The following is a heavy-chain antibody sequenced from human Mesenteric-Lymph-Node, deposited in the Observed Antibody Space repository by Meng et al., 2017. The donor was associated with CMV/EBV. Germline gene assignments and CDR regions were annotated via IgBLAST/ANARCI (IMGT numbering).Heavy chain of an antibody. CDR1: GFTFSDHY. CDR3: ARVRSGSYMCAFDI. D-gene: IGHD1-26*01. J-gene: IGHJ3*02. CDR2: TRNKANSYTT. V-gene: IGHV3-72*01. Sequence: GGSLRLSCAASGFTFSDHYMDWVRQAPGKGLEWVGRTRNKANSYTTEYAASVKGRFTISRDDSKNSLYLQMNSLKTEDTAVYYCARVRSGSYMCAFDIWGQGTMVTVSS.